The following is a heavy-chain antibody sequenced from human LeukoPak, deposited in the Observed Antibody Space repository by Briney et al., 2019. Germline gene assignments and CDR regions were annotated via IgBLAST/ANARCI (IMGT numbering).Heavy chain of an antibody. J-gene: IGHJ5*02. V-gene: IGHV1-8*03. Sequence: AAVKVSCKASGYTFTSYDINWVRQAPGQGVEWMGWMNPNSGNTDYAQKLQGRVTITRNTSISTAYMELSRLRYEETAVYYCARGRYCSSTSCFAWLWFDPWGQGTLVTVSS. CDR3: ARGRYCSSTSCFAWLWFDP. CDR1: GYTFTSYD. D-gene: IGHD2-2*01. CDR2: MNPNSGNT.